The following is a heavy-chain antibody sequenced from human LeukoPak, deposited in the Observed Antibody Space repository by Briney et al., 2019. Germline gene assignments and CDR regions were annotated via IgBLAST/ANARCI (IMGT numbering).Heavy chain of an antibody. D-gene: IGHD6-19*01. J-gene: IGHJ4*01. CDR3: ARRGGSGWYFDY. CDR2: ISYDGSNK. CDR1: GFTFSSYA. Sequence: PGRSLRLSCAASGFTFSSYAMHWVRQAPGKGLEWVAVISYDGSNKYYADSVKGRFTISRDNSKNTLYLQMNSLRAEDTAVYYCARRGGSGWYFDYWGQGTLVTVFS. V-gene: IGHV3-30*04.